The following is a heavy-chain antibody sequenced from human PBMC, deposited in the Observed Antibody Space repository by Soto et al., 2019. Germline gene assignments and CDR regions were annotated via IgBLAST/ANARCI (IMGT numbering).Heavy chain of an antibody. J-gene: IGHJ4*02. V-gene: IGHV4-59*12. Sequence: ETLSLTCTVSGGSISSYYWSWIRQPPGKGLEWIGYIYYSGSTNYNPSLKSRMTINPDTSKNLFSLQLSSVTPEDTAVYYCARGNNPSDTTLDYWGQGTLVTVSS. CDR1: GGSISSYY. D-gene: IGHD1-1*01. CDR3: ARGNNPSDTTLDY. CDR2: IYYSGST.